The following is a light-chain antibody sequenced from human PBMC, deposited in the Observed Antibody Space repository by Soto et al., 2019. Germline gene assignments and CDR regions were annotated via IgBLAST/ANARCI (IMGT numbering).Light chain of an antibody. CDR1: QSVSSSY. J-gene: IGKJ1*01. CDR3: QQYGSSRT. Sequence: EIVLTKSQGTLSLSPGERATLSCRASQSVSSSYLAWYQQKPGQAPRLLIYGASSRATGIPDRFSGSGSGTDFTLTISRLEPEDFAVYYCQQYGSSRTFGQGTKVEIK. V-gene: IGKV3-20*01. CDR2: GAS.